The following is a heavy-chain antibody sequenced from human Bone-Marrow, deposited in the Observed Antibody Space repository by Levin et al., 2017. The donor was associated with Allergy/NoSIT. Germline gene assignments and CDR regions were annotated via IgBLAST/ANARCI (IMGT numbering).Heavy chain of an antibody. D-gene: IGHD5-18*01. CDR1: GFRFDDYA. Sequence: SLKISCAASGFRFDDYAMHWVRQAPGKGLEWVSGITWNSGKKGYAESVKGRFTISRDNAKTSLYLQMNSLRPEDTALYYCAKDINVDTAMVTYYYGMDVWGRGTTVTVSS. V-gene: IGHV3-9*01. J-gene: IGHJ6*02. CDR3: AKDINVDTAMVTYYYGMDV. CDR2: ITWNSGKK.